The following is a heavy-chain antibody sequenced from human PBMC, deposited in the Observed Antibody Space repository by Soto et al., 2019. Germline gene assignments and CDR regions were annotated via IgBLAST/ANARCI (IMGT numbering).Heavy chain of an antibody. Sequence: VASVKVSCKASGYTFTSYYMHWVRQAPGQGLEWMGIINPSGGSTSYAQKFQGRVTMTRDTSTSTAYMELSSLRSEDTAVYYCAREPIAVAGPYYYGMDVWGQGTTVTVSS. CDR2: INPSGGST. D-gene: IGHD6-19*01. CDR1: GYTFTSYY. V-gene: IGHV1-46*01. J-gene: IGHJ6*02. CDR3: AREPIAVAGPYYYGMDV.